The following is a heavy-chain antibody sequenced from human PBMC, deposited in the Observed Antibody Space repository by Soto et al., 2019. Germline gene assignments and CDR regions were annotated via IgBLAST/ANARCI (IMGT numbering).Heavy chain of an antibody. V-gene: IGHV4-34*01. J-gene: IGHJ6*02. CDR1: GGSFSGHY. Sequence: SETLSLTCAVYGGSFSGHYCSWIRQPPGKGLEWIGEINHSGSTNYNPSLKSRVTISVDTSKNQFSLKLSSVTAADTAVYYCARGAITMVRGVISIYYYYGMDVWGQGTTVTVSS. D-gene: IGHD3-10*01. CDR2: INHSGST. CDR3: ARGAITMVRGVISIYYYYGMDV.